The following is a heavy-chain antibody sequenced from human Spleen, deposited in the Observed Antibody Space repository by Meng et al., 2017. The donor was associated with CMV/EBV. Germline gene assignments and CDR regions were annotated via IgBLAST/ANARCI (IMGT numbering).Heavy chain of an antibody. Sequence: GGSLRLSCAASGFTFSSYWMSWVRQAPGKGLEWVANIKEDGSEEYYVGSVRGRFTISRDNANKSLYLHMNSLRAEDTAVYYCARYDYSYYDVLTGSSSFDSWGQGTLVTVSS. CDR1: GFTFSSYW. V-gene: IGHV3-7*01. CDR2: IKEDGSEE. CDR3: ARYDYSYYDVLTGSSSFDS. D-gene: IGHD3-9*01. J-gene: IGHJ4*02.